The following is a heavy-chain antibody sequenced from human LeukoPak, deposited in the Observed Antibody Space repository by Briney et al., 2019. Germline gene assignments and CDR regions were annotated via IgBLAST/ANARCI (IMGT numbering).Heavy chain of an antibody. CDR3: ARRVTVTRYYYYMDV. CDR2: ISAYNGNT. J-gene: IGHJ6*03. D-gene: IGHD4-11*01. CDR1: GYTFTSYG. Sequence: ASVKVSCKASGYTFTSYGISWVRQAPGQGLEWMGWISAYNGNTNYAQKLQGRVTMTTDTSTSTAYMELRSLRSDDTAVYYCARRVTVTRYYYYMDVWGKGTTVTVSS. V-gene: IGHV1-18*01.